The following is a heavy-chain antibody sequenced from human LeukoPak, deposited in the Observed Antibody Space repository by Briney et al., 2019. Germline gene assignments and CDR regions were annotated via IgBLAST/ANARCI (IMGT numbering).Heavy chain of an antibody. CDR3: ARELTYGSGSYED. CDR2: INAGNGNT. J-gene: IGHJ4*02. Sequence: GASVKVSCKASGYSFTSYAMHWVRQAPGQRLEWMGWINAGNGNTKYSQKFQGRVTITRDTSASTAYMELGSLRSEDTAVYYCARELTYGSGSYEDWGQGTLVTVSS. V-gene: IGHV1-3*01. CDR1: GYSFTSYA. D-gene: IGHD3-10*01.